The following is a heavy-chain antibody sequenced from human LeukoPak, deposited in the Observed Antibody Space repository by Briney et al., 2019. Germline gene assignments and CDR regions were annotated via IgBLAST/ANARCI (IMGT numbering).Heavy chain of an antibody. V-gene: IGHV3-30*02. CDR1: GFTFSSYG. Sequence: GGSLRLSCAASGFTFSSYGMYWVRQAPGNGLEWVSNLSFSGSSAPYADSVKGRFTISTANSKSTLLLQMNSLRPEDTAVNYCAKPTAGSPPAAGFDYWGQGTLVTVSS. CDR2: LSFSGSSA. CDR3: AKPTAGSPPAAGFDY. D-gene: IGHD6-13*01. J-gene: IGHJ4*02.